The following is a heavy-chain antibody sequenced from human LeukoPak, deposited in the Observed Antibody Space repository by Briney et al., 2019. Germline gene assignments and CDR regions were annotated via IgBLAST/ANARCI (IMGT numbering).Heavy chain of an antibody. D-gene: IGHD3-3*01. CDR3: ARDCYDFWSGYYIWSGYYYMDV. CDR1: GYTLTSYG. V-gene: IGHV1-18*01. J-gene: IGHJ6*03. CDR2: ISAYNGNT. Sequence: ASVKVSCKASGYTLTSYGISWVRQAPGQGLEWMGWISAYNGNTNYAQKLQGRVTVTTDTSTSTAYMELRSLRSDDTAVYYCARDCYDFWSGYYIWSGYYYMDVWGKGTTVTVSS.